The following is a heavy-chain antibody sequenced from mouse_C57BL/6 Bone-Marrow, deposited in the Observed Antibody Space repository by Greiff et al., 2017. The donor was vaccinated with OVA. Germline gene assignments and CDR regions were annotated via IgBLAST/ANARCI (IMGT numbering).Heavy chain of an antibody. D-gene: IGHD1-1*01. Sequence: EVNLVESGGGLVKPGGSLKLSCAASGFTFSSYTMSWVRQTPEKRLEWVATISGGGGNTYYPDSVKGRFTISRDNAKNTLYLQMSSLRSEDTALYYCARPLYGSSPYWYFGVWGTGTTVTVSS. CDR1: GFTFSSYT. J-gene: IGHJ1*03. V-gene: IGHV5-9*01. CDR2: ISGGGGNT. CDR3: ARPLYGSSPYWYFGV.